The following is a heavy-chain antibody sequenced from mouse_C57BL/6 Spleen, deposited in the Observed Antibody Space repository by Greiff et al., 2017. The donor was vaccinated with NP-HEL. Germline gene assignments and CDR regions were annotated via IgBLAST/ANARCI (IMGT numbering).Heavy chain of an antibody. CDR3: ARWAHSAGYVAY. Sequence: EVKLMESGPELVKPGASVKISCKASGYSFTDYYMNWVKQSHGQSLEWIGVINPNYGTTSYNQKFKGKATLTVDQSSSTAYMQLNSLTSEDSAVYYCARWAHSAGYVAYWGQGTLVTVSA. CDR2: INPNYGTT. D-gene: IGHD3-2*02. V-gene: IGHV1-39*01. CDR1: GYSFTDYY. J-gene: IGHJ3*01.